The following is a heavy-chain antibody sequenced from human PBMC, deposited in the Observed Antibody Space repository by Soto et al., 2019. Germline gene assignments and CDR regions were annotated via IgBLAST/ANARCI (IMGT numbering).Heavy chain of an antibody. Sequence: GGSLRLSCAASGFTFSSYWMSWVRQAPGKGLEWVANIKQDGSEKYYVDSVKGRFTISRDNAKNSLYLQMNSLRAEDTAVYYCARVRLTEWFGEPMFDYWGQGTLVTVSS. V-gene: IGHV3-7*04. CDR3: ARVRLTEWFGEPMFDY. D-gene: IGHD3-10*01. J-gene: IGHJ4*02. CDR2: IKQDGSEK. CDR1: GFTFSSYW.